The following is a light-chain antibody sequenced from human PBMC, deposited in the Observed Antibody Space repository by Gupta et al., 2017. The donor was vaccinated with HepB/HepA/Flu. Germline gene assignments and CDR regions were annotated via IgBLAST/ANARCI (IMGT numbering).Light chain of an antibody. Sequence: QSVLTQPPSVPGAPGQRVTISCTGSSSNIGAGYDVHWYQQLPGTAPKLLIYGNSNRHSGAPDRFSGSKSGTSASLAITGLQAEDEADYYCQSYDSSRSGSKVFGGGTKLTVL. CDR1: SSNIGAGYD. V-gene: IGLV1-40*01. J-gene: IGLJ2*01. CDR2: GNS. CDR3: QSYDSSRSGSKV.